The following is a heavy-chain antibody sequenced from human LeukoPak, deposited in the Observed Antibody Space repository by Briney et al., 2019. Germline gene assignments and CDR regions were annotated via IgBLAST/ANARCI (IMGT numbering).Heavy chain of an antibody. D-gene: IGHD3-10*01. Sequence: GGSLRLSCAASGFTFSSYAMSWVRQAPGKGLEWVANIKQDGSEKYYVDSVKGRFTISRDNAKNSVYLQMNSLRVEDTAVCYCARGLLWLFGGQGTLVTVSS. CDR3: ARGLLWLF. CDR2: IKQDGSEK. J-gene: IGHJ4*02. V-gene: IGHV3-7*01. CDR1: GFTFSSYA.